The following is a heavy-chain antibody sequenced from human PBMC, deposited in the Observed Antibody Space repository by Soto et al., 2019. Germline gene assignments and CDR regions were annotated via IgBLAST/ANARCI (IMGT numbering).Heavy chain of an antibody. CDR1: GYIFTNFY. Sequence: QVQLVQPGAEVKKPGASVKFSCKASGYIFTNFYIHWVRQAPGQGLEWIGIINPNGGSTNYAQNFQGRVTRTRDTTTSTVYMDLISLRSEDTSVYYCTRGLASGDYWGQGTLITVSS. CDR3: TRGLASGDY. J-gene: IGHJ4*02. CDR2: INPNGGST. V-gene: IGHV1-46*03. D-gene: IGHD6-6*01.